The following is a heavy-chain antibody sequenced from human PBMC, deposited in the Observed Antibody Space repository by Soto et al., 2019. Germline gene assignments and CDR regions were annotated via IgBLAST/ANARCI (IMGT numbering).Heavy chain of an antibody. Sequence: SETLSLTCAVHGVSFSGYYWSWIRKPPGKGLEWIGEINHSGSTNYNPSLKSRVTISVDTSKNQFSLKLSSVTAADTAVYYCASGYCSSTSCFRVRGMDVWGQGTTVT. CDR2: INHSGST. D-gene: IGHD2-2*01. J-gene: IGHJ6*02. CDR3: ASGYCSSTSCFRVRGMDV. V-gene: IGHV4-34*01. CDR1: GVSFSGYY.